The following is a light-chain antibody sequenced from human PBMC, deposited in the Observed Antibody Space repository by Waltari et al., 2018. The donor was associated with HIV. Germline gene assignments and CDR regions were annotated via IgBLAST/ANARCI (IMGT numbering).Light chain of an antibody. CDR1: QSVSSY. CDR3: QQRTNSRT. CDR2: DAS. V-gene: IGKV3-11*01. J-gene: IGKJ1*01. Sequence: EIVWTQSPATMSLSPGERATLSCRASQSVSSYLAWYQQKPGQAPRLLIYDASNGATGIPARFRCSGSGTDFTLTISSLEPEDFAVYYCQQRTNSRTFGQGTKVEI.